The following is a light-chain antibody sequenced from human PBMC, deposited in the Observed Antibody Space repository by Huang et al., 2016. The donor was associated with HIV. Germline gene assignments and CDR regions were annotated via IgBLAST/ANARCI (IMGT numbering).Light chain of an antibody. J-gene: IGKJ5*01. CDR1: QSVSTY. V-gene: IGKV3-11*01. CDR2: EVS. Sequence: EIVLTQSPATLSLSPGERATLSCRDSQSVSTYLAWFQQKRGQPPRLLIYEVSNRATGIPGWFRGSGSGTDFTLTISRLEPEDFAVYYCQQRGNWPFTFGQGTRLEIK. CDR3: QQRGNWPFT.